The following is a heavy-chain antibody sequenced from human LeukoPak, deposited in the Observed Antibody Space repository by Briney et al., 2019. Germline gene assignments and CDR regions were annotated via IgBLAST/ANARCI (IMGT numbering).Heavy chain of an antibody. CDR3: AKGGYFAFDF. J-gene: IGHJ3*01. Sequence: STNDMNSAQGRFTISRDNSKNTLYLQMHSLRAEDTATYFCAKGGYFAFDFWGQGTKVAVSS. D-gene: IGHD2-2*03. CDR2: ST. V-gene: IGHV3-23*01.